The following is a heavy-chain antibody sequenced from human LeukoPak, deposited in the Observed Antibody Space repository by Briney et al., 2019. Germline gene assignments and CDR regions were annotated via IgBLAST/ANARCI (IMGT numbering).Heavy chain of an antibody. Sequence: GGSLRLSCAASGFTFSTYGMNWVRQAPGKGREWVSGISPSVGVTHYTDSVKGRFTLSRENPKNTLYLQMNRLRAEDTAVYYCAKGSSSWYEANCFDPWGQGTLVTVSS. D-gene: IGHD6-13*01. CDR1: GFTFSTYG. J-gene: IGHJ5*02. CDR2: ISPSVGVT. V-gene: IGHV3-23*01. CDR3: AKGSSSWYEANCFDP.